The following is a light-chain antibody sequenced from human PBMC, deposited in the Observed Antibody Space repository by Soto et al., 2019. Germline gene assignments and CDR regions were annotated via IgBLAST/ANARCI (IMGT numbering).Light chain of an antibody. Sequence: DIQMTQSPSSLSASVGDRVTITCRASQGISNYLAWYQQKPGEVPKLLIYTASTLQSGVPSRFSGSGSGTDFTLTISSLQPEDVATYYCQNYNSAPFAFGPGTTVDIK. V-gene: IGKV1-27*01. CDR1: QGISNY. CDR2: TAS. CDR3: QNYNSAPFA. J-gene: IGKJ3*01.